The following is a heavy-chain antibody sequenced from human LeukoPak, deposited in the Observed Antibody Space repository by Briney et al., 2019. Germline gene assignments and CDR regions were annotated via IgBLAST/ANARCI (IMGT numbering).Heavy chain of an antibody. V-gene: IGHV5-10-1*01. J-gene: IGHJ4*02. D-gene: IGHD3-10*01. CDR1: GYSFTSYW. CDR2: IDPSDSYT. Sequence: GESLKISCKGSGYSFTSYWISWVRQMPGKGLEWMGRIDPSDSYTNYSPSFEGHVTISADTSISTVYLQWTSLEASDTAMYYCARKMASAYGSGTFYDLYDLGDDYWGQGTLVTVSS. CDR3: ARKMASAYGSGTFYDLYDLGDDY.